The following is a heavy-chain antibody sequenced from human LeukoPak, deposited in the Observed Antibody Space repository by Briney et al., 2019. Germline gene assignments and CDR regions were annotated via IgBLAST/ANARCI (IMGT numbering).Heavy chain of an antibody. Sequence: PGGSLRLSCAASGFTFSDYYMSWIRQAPGKGLEWVSYISSSGSTIYYADSVKGRFTISRDNAKNSLYLQMSSLRAEDTAVYYCARDYYYDSSGYCDYWGQGTLVTVSS. CDR2: ISSSGSTI. D-gene: IGHD3-22*01. CDR1: GFTFSDYY. V-gene: IGHV3-11*04. CDR3: ARDYYYDSSGYCDY. J-gene: IGHJ4*02.